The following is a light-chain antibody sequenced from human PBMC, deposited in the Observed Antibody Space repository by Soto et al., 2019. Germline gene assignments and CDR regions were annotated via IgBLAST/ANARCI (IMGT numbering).Light chain of an antibody. CDR1: EDISTW. CDR3: QQYGSSPRT. V-gene: IGKV1-12*01. Sequence: DIHMTRSPSSVSASVGYRFTITCRSSEDISTWLAWYQQKPGKAPKLLIYAASSLQSGVPSRFRGSGSGTDFTLTISRLQPEDFAVYYCQQYGSSPRTFGQGTKVDIK. CDR2: AAS. J-gene: IGKJ1*01.